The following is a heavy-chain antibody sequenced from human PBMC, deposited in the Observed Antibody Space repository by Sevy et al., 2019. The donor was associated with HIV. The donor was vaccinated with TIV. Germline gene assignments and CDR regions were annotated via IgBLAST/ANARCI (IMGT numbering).Heavy chain of an antibody. Sequence: GGSLRLSCAASGFTFRTYAMSWVRQTPGKGLEWVSCITASGDSTHYADSVKGRFTISRDNSKSTLYLQMNSLRAEDTALYYCANNRGGWHFDRWGQGSLVTVSS. J-gene: IGHJ4*02. CDR1: GFTFRTYA. V-gene: IGHV3-23*01. CDR2: ITASGDST. D-gene: IGHD6-19*01. CDR3: ANNRGGWHFDR.